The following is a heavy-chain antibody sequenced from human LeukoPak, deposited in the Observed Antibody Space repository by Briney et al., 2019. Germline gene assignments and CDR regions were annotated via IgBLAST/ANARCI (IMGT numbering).Heavy chain of an antibody. V-gene: IGHV4-34*01. CDR2: INHSGST. CDR3: HVWFQSYYYYGMDV. CDR1: GGSFSGYY. J-gene: IGHJ6*02. D-gene: IGHD3-10*01. Sequence: SETLSLTCAVYGGSFSGYYWSWIRQSPGKGLEWIGEINHSGSTNYNPSLKSRVTISVDTSKNQFSLKLSSVTAADTAVYYCHVWFQSYYYYGMDVWGQGTTVTVSS.